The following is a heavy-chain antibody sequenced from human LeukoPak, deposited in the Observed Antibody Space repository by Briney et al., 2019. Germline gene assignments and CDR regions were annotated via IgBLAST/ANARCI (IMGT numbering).Heavy chain of an antibody. CDR3: ARDRPHRY. J-gene: IGHJ4*02. CDR2: IYTSGST. V-gene: IGHV4-4*09. Sequence: SETLSLTCTVSGGSISSYYWSWIRQPPGKGLEWIGYIYTSGSTNYNPSLKSRVTISVDTSKNQFSPKLSSVTAADTAVYYCARDRPHRYWGQGTLVTVSS. D-gene: IGHD2-15*01. CDR1: GGSISSYY.